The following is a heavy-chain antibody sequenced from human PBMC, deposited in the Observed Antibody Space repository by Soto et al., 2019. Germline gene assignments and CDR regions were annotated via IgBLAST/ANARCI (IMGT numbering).Heavy chain of an antibody. J-gene: IGHJ6*02. CDR3: VRASAAAGRWYYYGMDV. V-gene: IGHV1-8*01. Sequence: ASVKVSCKASGYTFTSYDINWVRQATGQGLEWMGWMNPNSGNTGYAQKFQGRVTMTRNTSISTAYMELSSLRSEDTAVYYCVRASAAAGRWYYYGMDVWGQGTTVTVSS. CDR2: MNPNSGNT. D-gene: IGHD6-13*01. CDR1: GYTFTSYD.